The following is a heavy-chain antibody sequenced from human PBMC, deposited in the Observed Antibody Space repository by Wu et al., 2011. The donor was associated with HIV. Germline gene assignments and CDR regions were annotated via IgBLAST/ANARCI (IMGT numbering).Heavy chain of an antibody. CDR1: GGTFSSYS. J-gene: IGHJ4*02. CDR2: ISAYNGGA. CDR3: ARAGTSEVVPRSDY. D-gene: IGHD2-2*01. V-gene: IGHV1-18*01. Sequence: QVQLVQSGAEVKKPGSSVKVSCKASGGTFSSYSISWVRQAPGQGLEWMGWISAYNGGAKYAQTFQDRITMTTDTSTRTVYMELRSLRTDGTAVYYCARAGTSEVVPRSDYWGQGTLVTVSS.